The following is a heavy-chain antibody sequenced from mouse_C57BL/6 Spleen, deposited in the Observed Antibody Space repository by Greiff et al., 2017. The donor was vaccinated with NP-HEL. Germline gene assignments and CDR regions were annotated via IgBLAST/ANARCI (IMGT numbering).Heavy chain of an antibody. D-gene: IGHD1-1*01. J-gene: IGHJ2*01. CDR2: ISSGGSYT. CDR1: GFTFSSYG. Sequence: DVMLVESGGDLVKPGGSLKLSCAASGFTFSSYGMSWVRQTPDKRLEWVATISSGGSYTYYPDSVKGRFTISRDNAKNTLYLQMSSLKSEDTAMYYCARQGTKGGYYFDYWGQGTTLTVSS. CDR3: ARQGTKGGYYFDY. V-gene: IGHV5-6*02.